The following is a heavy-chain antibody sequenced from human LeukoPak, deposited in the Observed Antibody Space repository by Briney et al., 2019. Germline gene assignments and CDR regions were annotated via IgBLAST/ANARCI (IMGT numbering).Heavy chain of an antibody. CDR2: IIPIFDTA. Sequence: SVKVSCKASGGTFSSYAISWVRQAPGQGLEWMGGIIPIFDTANYAQKFQGRVTITADESTSTAYMELSSLRSEDTAVYYCARGLIPNYYGSGSYYNPFDYWGQGTLVTVSS. V-gene: IGHV1-69*01. D-gene: IGHD3-10*01. CDR1: GGTFSSYA. J-gene: IGHJ4*02. CDR3: ARGLIPNYYGSGSYYNPFDY.